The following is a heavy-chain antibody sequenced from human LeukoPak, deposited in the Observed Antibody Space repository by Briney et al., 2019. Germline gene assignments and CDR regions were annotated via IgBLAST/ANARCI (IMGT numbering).Heavy chain of an antibody. J-gene: IGHJ1*01. CDR1: GGSISSGGYS. CDR3: ARGGYGDYRYFQH. CDR2: IYHSGST. D-gene: IGHD4-17*01. V-gene: IGHV4-30-2*01. Sequence: PSQTLSLTCAVSGGSISSGGYSWRWIRQPPGKGLEWIGYIYHSGSTYYNPSLKSRVTISVDRSKNQFSLKLSSVTAADTAVYYCARGGYGDYRYFQHWGQGTLVTVSS.